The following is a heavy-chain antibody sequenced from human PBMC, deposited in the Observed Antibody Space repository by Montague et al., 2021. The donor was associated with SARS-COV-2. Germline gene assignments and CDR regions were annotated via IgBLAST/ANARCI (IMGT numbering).Heavy chain of an antibody. Sequence: SETRSLTCTVSGGHYFWSWIRQPPGKGLEWIGYIYYSGTTKYNPSLEGRVTISLDTSKNQLSLRLSSVTAADTAVYYCARIVVVTYSHFDLWGRGTLVTVSS. J-gene: IGHJ2*01. V-gene: IGHV4-59*01. D-gene: IGHD3-22*01. CDR1: GGHYF. CDR2: IYYSGTT. CDR3: ARIVVVTYSHFDL.